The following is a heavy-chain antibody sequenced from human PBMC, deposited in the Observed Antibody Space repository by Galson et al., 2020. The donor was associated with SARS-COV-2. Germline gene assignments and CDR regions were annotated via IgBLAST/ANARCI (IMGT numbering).Heavy chain of an antibody. J-gene: IGHJ4*02. D-gene: IGHD1-7*01. CDR1: GFTVSTNY. CDR3: ARDLNWNSGWDY. Sequence: TGGSLRLSCAASGFTVSTNYMSWVRQAPGKGLEWVSVIYSGGSTYYADSVKGRFTISRDNSKNTLYLQMNSLRAEDTAVYYCARDLNWNSGWDYWGQGTLVTVSS. CDR2: IYSGGST. V-gene: IGHV3-66*02.